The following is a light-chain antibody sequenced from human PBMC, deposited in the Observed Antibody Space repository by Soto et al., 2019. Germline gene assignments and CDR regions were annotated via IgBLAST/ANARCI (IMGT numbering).Light chain of an antibody. CDR2: AAS. V-gene: IGKV1-39*01. CDR3: QQSYSTLALT. J-gene: IGKJ4*01. Sequence: DIQMTQSPSSLSASVGDRVTITCRASQSISSYLHWYQQKPGKAPKLLIYAASSLQSGVPSRFSGSGSGTDFTLTISSLQPEDVATYYCQQSYSTLALTFGGGTKVESK. CDR1: QSISSY.